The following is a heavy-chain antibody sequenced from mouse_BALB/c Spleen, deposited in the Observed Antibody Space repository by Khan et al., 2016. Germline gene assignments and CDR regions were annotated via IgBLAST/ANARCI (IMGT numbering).Heavy chain of an antibody. CDR1: GYTFSTYW. CDR3: ARFYYEYDYGMDY. J-gene: IGHJ4*01. CDR2: ILPGSGSS. D-gene: IGHD2-4*01. Sequence: QVQLQQSGAELMKPGASAQISCQATGYTFSTYWIEWVKQRPGHGLEWIGEILPGSGSSNYNEKLKGKATFTADTSSNTAYMQLSSLTSEDSAVYYCARFYYEYDYGMDYWGQGTSVTVAA. V-gene: IGHV1-9*01.